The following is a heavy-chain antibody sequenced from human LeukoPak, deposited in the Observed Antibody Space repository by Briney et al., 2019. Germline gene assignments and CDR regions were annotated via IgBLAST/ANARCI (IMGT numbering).Heavy chain of an antibody. Sequence: GGSLRLSCAASGFIFSYYYMSGVRQALGKGREWVGFIRNKANGGTTEKTTSVKGRLTISRDDSKNITYLQMKSLKTEDTAVYYCAAHLAAAGHPEDVVAFDIWGQGTMVTVSS. D-gene: IGHD6-13*01. V-gene: IGHV3-22*01. CDR3: AAHLAAAGHPEDVVAFDI. J-gene: IGHJ3*02. CDR1: GFIFSYYY. CDR2: IRNKANGGTT.